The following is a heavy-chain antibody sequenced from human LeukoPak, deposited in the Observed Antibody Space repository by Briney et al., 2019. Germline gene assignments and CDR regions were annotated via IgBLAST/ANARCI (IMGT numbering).Heavy chain of an antibody. CDR3: ARGLGRDGYNYYDY. J-gene: IGHJ4*02. Sequence: PSGTLSLTCAVNGGSFSGDFWSWSRQPPGKGLEGIGEINHSGSTNYTPSLKSRVTISVDTSKNQFSLKLSSVTAADTAVYYCARGLGRDGYNYYDYWGQGTLVTVSS. CDR1: GGSFSGDF. CDR2: INHSGST. V-gene: IGHV4-34*01. D-gene: IGHD5-24*01.